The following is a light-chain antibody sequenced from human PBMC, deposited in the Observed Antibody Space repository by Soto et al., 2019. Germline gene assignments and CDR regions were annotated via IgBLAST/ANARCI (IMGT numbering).Light chain of an antibody. CDR1: SSDVGGYDY. J-gene: IGLJ2*01. V-gene: IGLV2-14*01. CDR3: SSYTSSSTLV. CDR2: EVN. Sequence: HSALTQPASVSGSPGQSITISCTGTSSDVGGYDYVSWYQQHPGKAPKLMIYEVNNRPSGVSNRFSGSKSGHTASLTISGLQADDEADYYCSSYTSSSTLVFGGGTKLTVL.